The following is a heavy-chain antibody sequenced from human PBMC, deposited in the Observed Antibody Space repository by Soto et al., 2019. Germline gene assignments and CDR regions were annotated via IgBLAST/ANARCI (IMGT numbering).Heavy chain of an antibody. Sequence: PSETLSLTCTVSGGSVSSEHYYWNWIRQPPGKGLEWIGYFYYTGSTNYNPSLESRLTMSVDMSKNHFSLKLSSVTAADTAVYYCDRVTDRWGQGTLVTVPQ. CDR1: GGSVSSEHYY. CDR2: FYYTGST. CDR3: DRVTDR. J-gene: IGHJ5*02. V-gene: IGHV4-61*03.